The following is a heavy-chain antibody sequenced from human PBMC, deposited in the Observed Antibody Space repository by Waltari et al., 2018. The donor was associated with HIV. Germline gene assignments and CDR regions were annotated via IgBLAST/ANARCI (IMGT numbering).Heavy chain of an antibody. CDR3: TRLVAAVAGTGY. CDR1: GFTFSGST. J-gene: IGHJ4*02. D-gene: IGHD6-19*01. V-gene: IGHV3-73*01. Sequence: EVQLVESGGGLVQPGGSLKLSCAASGFTFSGSTMHWVRQASGKGLEGVGRIRTKANSYGTAYSASVKGRFIISRDDSKNTAYLQMNNLKTEDTAVYYCTRLVAAVAGTGYWGQGTLVTVSS. CDR2: IRTKANSYGT.